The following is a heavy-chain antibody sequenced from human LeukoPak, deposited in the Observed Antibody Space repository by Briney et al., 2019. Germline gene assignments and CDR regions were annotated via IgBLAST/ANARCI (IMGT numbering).Heavy chain of an antibody. D-gene: IGHD1-26*01. J-gene: IGHJ4*02. CDR3: ARDPVGASLGGGDY. CDR1: GFTFSSYS. Sequence: GGSLRLSCAASGFTFSSYSMSWVRQAPGKGLEWVSSISSSSSYIYYADSVKGRFTISRDNAKNSLYLQMNSLRAEDTAVYYCARDPVGASLGGGDYWGQGALVTVSS. CDR2: ISSSSSYI. V-gene: IGHV3-21*01.